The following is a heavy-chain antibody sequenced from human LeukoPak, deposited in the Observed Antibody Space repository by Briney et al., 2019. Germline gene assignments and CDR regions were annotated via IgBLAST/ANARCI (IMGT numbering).Heavy chain of an antibody. J-gene: IGHJ4*02. V-gene: IGHV3-48*04. D-gene: IGHD3-10*01. CDR3: ARDGGATMVRGVATYDS. CDR1: GGSIINYY. Sequence: ETLSLTCTVSGGSIINYYWSWVRQTPGKGLEWVSYISRSSSTIHYADSVKGRFTISRDNAKSSLFLQMNSLRAEDTAVYYCARDGGATMVRGVATYDSWGQGTLVTVSS. CDR2: ISRSSSTI.